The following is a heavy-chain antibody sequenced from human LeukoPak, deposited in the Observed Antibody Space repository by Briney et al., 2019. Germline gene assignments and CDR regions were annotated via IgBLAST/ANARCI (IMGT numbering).Heavy chain of an antibody. CDR2: INANSGGT. V-gene: IGHV1-2*02. CDR1: GYSFTAYY. CDR3: ARSPHILTGENFDY. Sequence: ASVKVSCKASGYSFTAYYMHWVRQAPGQGREWMGWINANSGGTNYAQKFQGRVTMTRDTSITTAYMEMSRLRSDDTALYYCARSPHILTGENFDYWGQGTLVTVSS. D-gene: IGHD3-9*01. J-gene: IGHJ4*02.